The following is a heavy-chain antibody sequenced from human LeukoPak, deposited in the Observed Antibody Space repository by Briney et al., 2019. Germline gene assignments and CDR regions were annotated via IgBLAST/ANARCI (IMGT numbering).Heavy chain of an antibody. D-gene: IGHD1-26*01. V-gene: IGHV4-61*02. J-gene: IGHJ3*01. CDR2: IYTTGSS. CDR1: GGSISGINYY. CDR3: ARVSPSGVWDV. Sequence: PSETLSLTCTVSGGSISGINYYWTWIRQPAGKGLEWIGRIYTTGSSNYNPSLKSRVTISVDTSNNQFSLKLSSVTAADTAVYYCARVSPSGVWDVWGQGTMVTVSS.